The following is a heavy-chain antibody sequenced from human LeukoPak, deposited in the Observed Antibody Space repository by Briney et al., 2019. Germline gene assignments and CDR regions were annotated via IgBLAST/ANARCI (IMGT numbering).Heavy chain of an antibody. J-gene: IGHJ2*01. V-gene: IGHV3-7*01. Sequence: GGSLRLSCAASGFTFSSYWMSWVRQAPGKGLEWVANIKQDGSEKYYVDSVKGRFTISRDNAKNSLYLQMNSLRAEDTAVYYCARAPDGYSGYASLWYFDLWGRGTLVTVSS. CDR3: ARAPDGYSGYASLWYFDL. CDR2: IKQDGSEK. D-gene: IGHD5-12*01. CDR1: GFTFSSYW.